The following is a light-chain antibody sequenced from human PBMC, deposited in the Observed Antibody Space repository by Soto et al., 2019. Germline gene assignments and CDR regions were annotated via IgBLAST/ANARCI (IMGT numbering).Light chain of an antibody. CDR3: QQYGGSPIT. CDR1: QTISGIY. V-gene: IGKV3-20*01. CDR2: GAS. Sequence: VLTQSPCTLSLSPGESATLSWRASQTISGIYLAWYQQKPGQSPTLLMSGASNRATGVPVRFSGSGSGTDFTLTITRLEPEDFALYYCQQYGGSPITFGLGTRLEI. J-gene: IGKJ5*01.